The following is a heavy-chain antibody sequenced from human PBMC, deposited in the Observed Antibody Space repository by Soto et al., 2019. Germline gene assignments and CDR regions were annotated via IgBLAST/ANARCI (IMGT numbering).Heavy chain of an antibody. D-gene: IGHD6-13*01. CDR3: ARRSGIAAAGIYYYGLDV. Sequence: GASVKVSCKASGYTLTSYDINWVRQATGQGLEWMGWMKPNSGNTGYAQKFQGRVTMTRDTSTSTAYMELSSLRSEDTAVYYCARRSGIAAAGIYYYGLDVWGQGTTVTVSS. V-gene: IGHV1-8*01. J-gene: IGHJ6*02. CDR2: MKPNSGNT. CDR1: GYTLTSYD.